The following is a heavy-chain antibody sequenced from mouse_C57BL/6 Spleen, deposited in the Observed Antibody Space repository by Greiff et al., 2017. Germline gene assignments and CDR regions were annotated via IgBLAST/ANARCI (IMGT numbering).Heavy chain of an antibody. CDR2: IDPSDSEN. CDR1: GYTFTSYW. V-gene: IGHV1-52*01. CDR3: ARAPSTARATDY. J-gene: IGHJ2*01. Sequence: VQLQQPGAELVRPGSSVKLSCKASGYTFTSYWMHWVKQRPIQGLEWIGNIDPSDSENNYNQKIKDKATLTVYKSSSTAYMQLSSLTSEDSAVYYCARAPSTARATDYWGQGTTLTVSS. D-gene: IGHD3-1*01.